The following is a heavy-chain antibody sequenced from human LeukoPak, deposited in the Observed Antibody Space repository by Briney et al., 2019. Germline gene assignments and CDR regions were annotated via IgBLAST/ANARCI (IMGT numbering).Heavy chain of an antibody. CDR3: AGEPGYCSGGSCYGGWFDP. D-gene: IGHD2-15*01. J-gene: IGHJ5*02. Sequence: PSETLSLTCAVYGGSFSGYYWSWIRQPPGKGLEWIGEITPSGSTHYNPSLKSRVTISGDTSMNQFFLKLSSVTAADTAVYYCAGEPGYCSGGSCYGGWFDPWGQGTLVTVSS. V-gene: IGHV4-34*01. CDR2: ITPSGST. CDR1: GGSFSGYY.